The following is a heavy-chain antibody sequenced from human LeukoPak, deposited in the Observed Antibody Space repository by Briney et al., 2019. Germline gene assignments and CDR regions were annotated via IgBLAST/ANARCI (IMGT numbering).Heavy chain of an antibody. J-gene: IGHJ3*02. CDR3: ARPDYMYYDYVLGGALDI. CDR2: ISSSGSTI. Sequence: GGSLRLSCAASGFTFSDYYMSWIRQAPGRGLEWVSYISSSGSTIYYADSVKGRFTISRDNAKNSLYLQMNSLRAEDRAVYYCARPDYMYYDYVLGGALDIWGQGTMVTVSS. CDR1: GFTFSDYY. V-gene: IGHV3-11*01. D-gene: IGHD3-16*01.